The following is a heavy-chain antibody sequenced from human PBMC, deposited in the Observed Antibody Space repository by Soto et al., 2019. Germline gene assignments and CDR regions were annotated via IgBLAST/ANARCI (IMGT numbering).Heavy chain of an antibody. V-gene: IGHV3-74*01. CDR3: VRASTSIDYFGMDV. Sequence: GGSLRLSFAASGFTFSTYWMHWVRQAPGKGLVWVSHINHDGSVTNYADSVKGRFTISRDNAKNTLYLQMNSLRAEDTAVYYCVRASTSIDYFGMDVWGQGTTVTVSS. J-gene: IGHJ6*02. CDR1: GFTFSTYW. CDR2: INHDGSVT.